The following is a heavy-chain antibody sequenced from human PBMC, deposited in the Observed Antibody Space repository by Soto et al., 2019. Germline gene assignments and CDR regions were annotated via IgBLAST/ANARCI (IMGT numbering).Heavy chain of an antibody. CDR1: GGSISSYY. CDR3: ARDNYDSPYYYYGMDV. D-gene: IGHD3-3*01. CDR2: IYTSGST. J-gene: IGHJ6*02. V-gene: IGHV4-4*07. Sequence: PSETLSLTCTVSGGSISSYYWSWIRQPAGKGLEWIGRIYTSGSTNYNPPLKSRVTMSVDTSKNQFSLKLSSVTAADTAVYYCARDNYDSPYYYYGMDVWGQGTTVTVSS.